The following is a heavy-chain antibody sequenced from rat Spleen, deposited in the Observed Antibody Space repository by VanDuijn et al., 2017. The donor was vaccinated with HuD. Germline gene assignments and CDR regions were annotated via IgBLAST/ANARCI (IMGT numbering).Heavy chain of an antibody. CDR1: GFTFSDYY. V-gene: IGHV5-29*01. J-gene: IGHJ3*01. CDR2: LSYEGSST. Sequence: EVQLVESDGGLVQPGRSLKLSCAASGFTFSDYYMAWVRQAPAKGLEWVATLSYEGSSTYYGDSVKGRFTVSRDNTRSTQFLQMDSLRSEDTATYYCVRQDTSGYSNWFTYWGQGTLVTVSS. CDR3: VRQDTSGYSNWFTY. D-gene: IGHD4-3*01.